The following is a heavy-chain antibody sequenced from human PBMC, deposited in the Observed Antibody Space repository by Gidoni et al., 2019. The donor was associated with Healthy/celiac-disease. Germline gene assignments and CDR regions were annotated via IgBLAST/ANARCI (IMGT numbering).Heavy chain of an antibody. D-gene: IGHD3-22*01. CDR2: IIPIFVTA. J-gene: IGHJ3*02. Sequence: QVQLVQSGAEVTKPGSSVKVSCKASGGNFSSYAIRWVRQAPGQGLEWMGGIIPIFVTANYAQKFQGRVTITADESTSTAYMELSSLRSEDTAVYYCASGGYYISYAFDIWGQGTMVTVSS. CDR1: GGNFSSYA. V-gene: IGHV1-69*01. CDR3: ASGGYYISYAFDI.